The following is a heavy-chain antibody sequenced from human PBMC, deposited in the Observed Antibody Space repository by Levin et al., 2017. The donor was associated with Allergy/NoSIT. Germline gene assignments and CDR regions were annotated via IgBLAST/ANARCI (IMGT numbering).Heavy chain of an antibody. D-gene: IGHD2-15*01. J-gene: IGHJ6*02. CDR2: ISYDGSNK. V-gene: IGHV3-30*18. CDR1: GFTFSSYG. Sequence: GESLKISCAASGFTFSSYGMHWVRQAPGKGLEWVAVISYDGSNKYYADSVKGRFTISRDNSKNTLYLQMNSLRAEDTAVYYCAKDLFYCSGGSCYSTDYDYGMDVWGQGTTVTVSS. CDR3: AKDLFYCSGGSCYSTDYDYGMDV.